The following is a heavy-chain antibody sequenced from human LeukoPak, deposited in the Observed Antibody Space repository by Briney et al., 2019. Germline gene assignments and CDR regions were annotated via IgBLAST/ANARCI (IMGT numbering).Heavy chain of an antibody. V-gene: IGHV3-66*01. CDR3: ARGPAAAGNWFDP. D-gene: IGHD6-13*01. CDR2: IYSGGST. CDR1: GFTVSTNY. J-gene: IGHJ5*02. Sequence: PGGSLRLSCAASGFTVSTNYMSWVRQVPGKGLEWVSVIYSGGSTYYADSLKGRFSISRDNAKNSLYLQMNSLRAEDTAVYYCARGPAAAGNWFDPWGQGTLVTVSS.